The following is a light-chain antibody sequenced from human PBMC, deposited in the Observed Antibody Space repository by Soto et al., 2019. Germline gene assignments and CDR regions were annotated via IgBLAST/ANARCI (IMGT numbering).Light chain of an antibody. J-gene: IGKJ4*01. Sequence: IQVTQSPSSLSASVGDRVTITCRASQGITSYLAWYQQKPGKAPKLLIYAASALQTGVTSRFSGSGYGTDFALTIRNLQPEDFATYVCQQPYSYPLTFRGGTTVEF. V-gene: IGKV1-9*01. CDR1: QGITSY. CDR2: AAS. CDR3: QQPYSYPLT.